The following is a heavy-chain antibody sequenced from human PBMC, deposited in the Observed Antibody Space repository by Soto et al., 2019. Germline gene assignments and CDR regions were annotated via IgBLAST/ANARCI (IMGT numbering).Heavy chain of an antibody. Sequence: QVQLGQSGAEVNKPGSSVKVSCKASGGTFSSYAISWVRQAPGQGLEWRGGIIPIFGTANYAQKFQGRVTITADKSTSTAYMELSSLRSEDTAVYYCARERLYSSSANFDYWGQGTLVTVSS. V-gene: IGHV1-69*06. D-gene: IGHD6-6*01. CDR2: IIPIFGTA. CDR1: GGTFSSYA. J-gene: IGHJ4*02. CDR3: ARERLYSSSANFDY.